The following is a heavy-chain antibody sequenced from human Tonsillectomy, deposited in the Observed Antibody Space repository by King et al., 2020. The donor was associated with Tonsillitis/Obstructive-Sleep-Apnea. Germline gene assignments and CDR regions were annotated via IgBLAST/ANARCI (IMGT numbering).Heavy chain of an antibody. J-gene: IGHJ4*02. CDR3: ARTGAGNDINY. D-gene: IGHD1-1*01. CDR2: IIPIVGTA. Sequence: VQLVESGAEVKKPGSSVKVSCKASGGTFSSYAISWVLQAPGQGLEWMGGIIPIVGTANYAHKFQGRVTSTADESTSTAYMELGSRRSEDTAVYCCARTGAGNDINYWGQGPLVPVSS. CDR1: GGTFSSYA. V-gene: IGHV1-69*01.